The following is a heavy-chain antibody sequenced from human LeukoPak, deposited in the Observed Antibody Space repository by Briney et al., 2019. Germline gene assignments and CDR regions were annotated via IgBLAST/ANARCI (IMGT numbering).Heavy chain of an antibody. Sequence: GGSLRLSCAASGFTFSSYSMNWVRQAPGKGLEWVSSISSSSSYIYYADSVKGRFTISRDNAKNSLYLQMNSLRAEDKAVYYCARGYCSGGSCYSEYYYYYGMDVWGQGTTVTVYS. V-gene: IGHV3-21*01. J-gene: IGHJ6*02. CDR1: GFTFSSYS. CDR2: ISSSSSYI. CDR3: ARGYCSGGSCYSEYYYYYGMDV. D-gene: IGHD2-15*01.